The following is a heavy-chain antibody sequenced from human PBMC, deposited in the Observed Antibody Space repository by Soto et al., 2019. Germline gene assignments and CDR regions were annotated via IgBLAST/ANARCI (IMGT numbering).Heavy chain of an antibody. V-gene: IGHV3-23*01. CDR3: AIDLWWYTH. J-gene: IGHJ4*02. D-gene: IGHD2-15*01. CDR2: ISGGGSGA. Sequence: EVQLLESGGGLVQPGGSLRLSCTASGFTFSDHAMTWVRQAPGKGLEWVSGISGGGSGAYYADSGKGRFTVSRANSKNTLFLQMDSLGAEDTAVYYCAIDLWWYTHWGQGTLVTVSS. CDR1: GFTFSDHA.